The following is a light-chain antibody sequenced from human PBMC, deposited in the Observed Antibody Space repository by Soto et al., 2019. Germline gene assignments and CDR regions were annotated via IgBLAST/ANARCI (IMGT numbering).Light chain of an antibody. Sequence: QAVVTQEPSVTVSPGGTVTLTCGSSTGAVTSGHFPYWFQQKPGQAPRTLIYEVSNKYSWTPARFSGSLLGGKAALTLSGAQPEDEADYYCLLSYNNDRVFGGGTKLTVL. CDR3: LLSYNNDRV. CDR2: EVS. J-gene: IGLJ2*01. CDR1: TGAVTSGHF. V-gene: IGLV7-46*01.